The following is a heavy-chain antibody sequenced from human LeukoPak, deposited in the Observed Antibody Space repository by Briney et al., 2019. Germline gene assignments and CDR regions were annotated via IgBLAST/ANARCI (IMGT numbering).Heavy chain of an antibody. CDR2: VSGGGDST. D-gene: IGHD4/OR15-4a*01. Sequence: GGSLRLSCAASGFTFSSYAMSWVRQAPGKGLEWVSAVSGGGDSTYYADFVKGRFTISRDNSKNTLYLQMNSLRTEDTAVYYCASSRVLATVGWYFDLWGRGTLVTVSS. CDR3: ASSRVLATVGWYFDL. V-gene: IGHV3-23*01. CDR1: GFTFSSYA. J-gene: IGHJ2*01.